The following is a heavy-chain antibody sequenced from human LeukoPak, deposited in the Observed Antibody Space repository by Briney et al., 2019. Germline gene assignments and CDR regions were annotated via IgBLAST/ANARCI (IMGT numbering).Heavy chain of an antibody. CDR3: ARDRRGRWANFDY. CDR1: GFTFNTYT. V-gene: IGHV3-48*01. CDR2: ISGSSGII. Sequence: GGSLRLSCAASGFTFNTYTMNWVRQAPGKGLEWVSYISGSSGIIDYADSVRGRFTISRDNAKNSLYLQMNSLRAEDTAVYYCARDRRGRWANFDYWGQGTLVTVSS. J-gene: IGHJ4*02. D-gene: IGHD4-23*01.